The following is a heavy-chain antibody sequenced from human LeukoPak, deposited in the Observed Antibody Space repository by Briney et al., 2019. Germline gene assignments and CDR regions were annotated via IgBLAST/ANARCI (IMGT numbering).Heavy chain of an antibody. CDR3: AKVGEPFGYYYYYMDV. J-gene: IGHJ6*03. V-gene: IGHV3-9*01. D-gene: IGHD1-26*01. CDR1: GFTFDDYA. Sequence: PGRSLRLSCAASGFTFDDYAMHWVRQAPGKGLEWVSGISWNSGSIGYADSVKGRFTIPRDNAKNSLYLQMNSLRAEDTALYYCAKVGEPFGYYYYYMDVWGKGTTVTVSS. CDR2: ISWNSGSI.